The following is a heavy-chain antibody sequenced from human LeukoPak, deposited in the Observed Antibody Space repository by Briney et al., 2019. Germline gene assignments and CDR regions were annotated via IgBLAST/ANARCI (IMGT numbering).Heavy chain of an antibody. D-gene: IGHD2-15*01. V-gene: IGHV3-48*03. J-gene: IGHJ3*02. CDR1: GFAFSSFE. CDR2: ISSRATNI. Sequence: GGSLRPSCAAPGFAFSSFEKKWVRQAPGKGLEWVSYISSRATNIYHADCVKGRFTISRDNAKNSLYLQMNSLRAEDTAVYYCAREGYCRDGTCLSYDAFDIWGQGTMVTVSS. CDR3: AREGYCRDGTCLSYDAFDI.